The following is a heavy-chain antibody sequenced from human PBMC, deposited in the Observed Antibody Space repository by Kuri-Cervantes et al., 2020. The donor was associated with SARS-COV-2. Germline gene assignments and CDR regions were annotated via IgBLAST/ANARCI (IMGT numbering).Heavy chain of an antibody. J-gene: IGHJ4*02. CDR3: ARAYGDYVFREGLDS. Sequence: GGSLRLSCAASGFTFSDYYMSWIRRAPGKGLEWVSYISSSGSTIYCADSVKGRFTISRDNAKNSLYLQMNSLRVEDTALYYCARAYGDYVFREGLDSWGQGTLVTVSS. CDR1: GFTFSDYY. V-gene: IGHV3-11*04. CDR2: ISSSGSTI. D-gene: IGHD4-17*01.